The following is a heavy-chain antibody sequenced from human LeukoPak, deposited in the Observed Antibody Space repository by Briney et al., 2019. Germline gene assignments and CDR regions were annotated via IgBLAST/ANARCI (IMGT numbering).Heavy chain of an antibody. J-gene: IGHJ4*02. D-gene: IGHD1-26*01. CDR3: ARGLLVGNTGYYFDY. CDR2: IYYSGST. V-gene: IGHV4-59*01. CDR1: GSSITGYY. Sequence: SETLSLTCTVSGSSITGYYWTWIRQPAGKGLEWTGYIYYSGSTNYHPSLKSRVTLSVDTSKKQFSLKLSSVTAADTAVYFCARGLLVGNTGYYFDYWGQGALVTVSS.